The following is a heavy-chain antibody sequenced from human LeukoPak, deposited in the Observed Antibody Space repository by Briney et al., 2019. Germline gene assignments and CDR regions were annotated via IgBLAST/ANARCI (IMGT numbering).Heavy chain of an antibody. CDR2: INHSGST. CDR3: ARGLPLFDY. J-gene: IGHJ4*02. Sequence: SETLSLTCAVYGGSFSGYYWSWIRQPPGKGLEWIGEINHSGSTNYHPSLKSRVTISVDTSKNQFSLKLSSVTAADTAVYYCARGLPLFDYWGQGTLVTVSS. V-gene: IGHV4-34*01. D-gene: IGHD5-18*01. CDR1: GGSFSGYY.